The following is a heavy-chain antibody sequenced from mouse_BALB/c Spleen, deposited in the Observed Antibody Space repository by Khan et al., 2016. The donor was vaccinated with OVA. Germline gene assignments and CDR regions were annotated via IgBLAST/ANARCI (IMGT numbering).Heavy chain of an antibody. D-gene: IGHD2-2*01. V-gene: IGHV1S126*01. CDR3: ARNYYGYAWFAY. CDR1: GYSFTNYW. CDR2: IDPSDSET. J-gene: IGHJ3*01. Sequence: VQLQESGPQLVRPGASVKISCKATGYSFTNYWMHWVKQRPGQGLEWIGMIDPSDSETRLNQKFKDKATLTVDKSSSTAYMQLSSPTSEDSAVXYCARNYYGYAWFAYWGQGTLVTVSA.